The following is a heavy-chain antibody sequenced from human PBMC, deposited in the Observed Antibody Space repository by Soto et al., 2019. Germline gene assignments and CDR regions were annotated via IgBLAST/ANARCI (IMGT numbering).Heavy chain of an antibody. CDR2: INTNGGST. D-gene: IGHD1-26*01. J-gene: IGHJ1*01. V-gene: IGHV3-23*01. CDR3: AKAPRVGASGAEYLPP. CDR1: GFTLSIYA. Sequence: EVQLLESGGGLVQPGGSLRLSCAASGFTLSIYAMTWVRQAPGKGLEWVSSINTNGGSTFYADSVKGRFTISRDHSENTVYPPMNSPRVEDTARYYCAKAPRVGASGAEYLPPWGQGTLVSVSS.